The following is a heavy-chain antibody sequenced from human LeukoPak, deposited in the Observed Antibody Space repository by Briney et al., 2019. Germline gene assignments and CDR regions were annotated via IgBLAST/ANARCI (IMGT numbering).Heavy chain of an antibody. D-gene: IGHD3-9*01. CDR2: MNPNSGNT. CDR3: ARTDFDSDY. CDR1: GXTFTSYD. J-gene: IGHJ4*02. V-gene: IGHV1-8*01. Sequence: VKVSCKASGXTFTSYDINWVRQAAGQGGEWRGWMNPNSGNTGYAQKFQGRVTMTRNTSISTAYMELSSLRSEDTAVYYCARTDFDSDYWGQGTLVTVSS.